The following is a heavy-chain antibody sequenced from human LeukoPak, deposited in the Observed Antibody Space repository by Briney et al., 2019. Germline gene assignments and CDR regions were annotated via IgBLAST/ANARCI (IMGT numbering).Heavy chain of an antibody. Sequence: GESLKISCKGSGYSFTSYWLGWVRQMPGKGLEWKGIIYPGDSDTRYSPSFQGQVTISPDKSISTAYLQWSSLKASDTAMYSCARGSDYAFDIWGQGKMVTVSS. CDR1: GYSFTSYW. D-gene: IGHD3-10*01. J-gene: IGHJ3*02. CDR2: IYPGDSDT. V-gene: IGHV5-51*01. CDR3: ARGSDYAFDI.